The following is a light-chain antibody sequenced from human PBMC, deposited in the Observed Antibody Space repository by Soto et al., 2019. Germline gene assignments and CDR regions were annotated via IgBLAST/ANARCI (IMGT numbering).Light chain of an antibody. CDR3: MQARQTPQT. CDR1: QSLLHSNGYNY. V-gene: IGKV2-28*01. J-gene: IGKJ1*01. Sequence: DIVMTQSPLSLHVTPGEPASISCRSSQSLLHSNGYNYLDWDLQKPGQSPQLLIYLGSNRASGGPDRRRGRGSGTDFTLKISRGEAEDAGVYYCMQARQTPQTFGQGTKVEIK. CDR2: LGS.